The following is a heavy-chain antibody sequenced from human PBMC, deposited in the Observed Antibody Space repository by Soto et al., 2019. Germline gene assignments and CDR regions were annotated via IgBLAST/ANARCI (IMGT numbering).Heavy chain of an antibody. Sequence: GGSLRLSCAASGFTFSNAWMSWVRQAPGKGLEWVGRIKSKTDGGTTDYAAPVKGRFTISRDDSKNTLYLQMNSLKTEDTAVYYCTTIAALSGYYYYYGMDVWGQGTTVTVSS. D-gene: IGHD6-13*01. CDR3: TTIAALSGYYYYYGMDV. V-gene: IGHV3-15*01. CDR2: IKSKTDGGTT. CDR1: GFTFSNAW. J-gene: IGHJ6*02.